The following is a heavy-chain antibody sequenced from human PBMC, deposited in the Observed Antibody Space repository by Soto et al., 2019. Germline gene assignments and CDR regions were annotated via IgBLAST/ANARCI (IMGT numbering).Heavy chain of an antibody. V-gene: IGHV2-5*02. CDR1: GFSLSRSGVG. CDR2: IYWDDDK. Sequence: QITLKESGPTLVKPTQPLTLTCTISGFSLSRSGVGVGWIRQPPGKAPEWLALIYWDDDKRYSPSLNRRLTITKDTSKDQVGQTMAIVDALDTATFYGAHMSGYGRAFDIWGQGTMGTLSS. D-gene: IGHD5-12*01. J-gene: IGHJ3*02. CDR3: AHMSGYGRAFDI.